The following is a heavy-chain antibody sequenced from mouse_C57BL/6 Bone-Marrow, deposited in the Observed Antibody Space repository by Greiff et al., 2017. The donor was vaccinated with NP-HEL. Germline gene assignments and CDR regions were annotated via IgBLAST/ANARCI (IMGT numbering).Heavy chain of an antibody. V-gene: IGHV1-82*01. CDR1: GYAFSSSW. Sequence: VQLQQSGPELVKPGASVKISCKASGYAFSSSWMNWVKQRPGKGLEWIGRIYPGDGDTNYNGKFKGKATLTADKSSITAYMQLSSLTSEDSAVYFCANRQLTAMDYWGQGTSVTVSS. CDR3: ANRQLTAMDY. CDR2: IYPGDGDT. D-gene: IGHD3-2*02. J-gene: IGHJ4*01.